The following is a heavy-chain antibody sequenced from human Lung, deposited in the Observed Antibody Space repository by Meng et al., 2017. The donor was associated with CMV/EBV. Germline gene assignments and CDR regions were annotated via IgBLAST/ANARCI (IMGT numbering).Heavy chain of an antibody. Sequence: GGSLRLXCAASGITLSTYSMSWVRQAPGKGLEWVSSISRSGSYEYYADSVKGRFAISRDNAKNSLYLQMNSLRVEDTAVYYCARVRQGVADHYFDYWGQGXLVTVSS. J-gene: IGHJ4*02. CDR1: GITLSTYS. V-gene: IGHV3-21*01. D-gene: IGHD2-21*01. CDR3: ARVRQGVADHYFDY. CDR2: ISRSGSYE.